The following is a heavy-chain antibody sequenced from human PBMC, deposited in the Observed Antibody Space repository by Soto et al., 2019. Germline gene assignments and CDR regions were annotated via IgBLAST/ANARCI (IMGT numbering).Heavy chain of an antibody. CDR1: GFGCGGKT. D-gene: IGHD2-2*02. CDR3: ATDIHATWLLNS. Sequence: PVGSLRLSCAASGFGCGGKTMYWVRQAPGRGLEWVALIAPDGSQIYYADSVKGRFTISRDNSKNTLYLQMDSLRAEDTSLYLCATDIHATWLLNSWGQGTLVTVSS. J-gene: IGHJ5*02. CDR2: IAPDGSQI. V-gene: IGHV3-30-3*01.